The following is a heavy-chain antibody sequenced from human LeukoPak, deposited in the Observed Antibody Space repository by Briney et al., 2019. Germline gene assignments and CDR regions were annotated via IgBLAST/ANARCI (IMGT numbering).Heavy chain of an antibody. D-gene: IGHD4-17*01. CDR2: IYYSGST. J-gene: IGHJ5*02. CDR1: GGSISSSSYY. Sequence: SETLSLTCTVSGGSISSSSYYWSWIRQPPGKGLEWIGYIYYSGSTNYNPSLKSRVTISVDTSKNQFSLKLSSVTAADTAVYYCARGVTTVTTWWFDPWGQGALVTVSS. CDR3: ARGVTTVTTWWFDP. V-gene: IGHV4-61*01.